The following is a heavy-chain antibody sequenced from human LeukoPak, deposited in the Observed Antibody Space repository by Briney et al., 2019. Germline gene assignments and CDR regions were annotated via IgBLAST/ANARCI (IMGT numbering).Heavy chain of an antibody. D-gene: IGHD3-22*01. CDR3: ARNSYDSSGYYFDY. J-gene: IGHJ4*02. CDR1: GGSISSYY. Sequence: SETLSLTCTVSGGSISSYYWSWIRQPPGKGLEWIGEINHSGSTNYNPSLKSRVTISVDTSKNQFSLKLSSVTAADTAVYYCARNSYDSSGYYFDYWGQGTLVTVSS. CDR2: INHSGST. V-gene: IGHV4-34*01.